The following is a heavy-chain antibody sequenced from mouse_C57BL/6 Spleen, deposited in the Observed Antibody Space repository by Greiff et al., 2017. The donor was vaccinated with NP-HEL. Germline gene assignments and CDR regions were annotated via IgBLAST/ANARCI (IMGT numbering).Heavy chain of an antibody. D-gene: IGHD2-1*01. CDR2: IHPNSGST. CDR1: GYTFTSYW. Sequence: QVQLQQPGAELVKPGASVKLSCKASGYTFTSYWMHWVKQRPGQGLEWIGMIHPNSGSTNYNEKFKSKATLTVDQSSRTAYMQLSSLTSEDSAVEYWASGGNCVFAYWGQGTLVTVAA. CDR3: ASGGNCVFAY. J-gene: IGHJ3*01. V-gene: IGHV1-64*01.